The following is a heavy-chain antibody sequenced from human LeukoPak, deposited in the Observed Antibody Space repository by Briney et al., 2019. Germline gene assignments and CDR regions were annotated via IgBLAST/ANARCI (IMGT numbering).Heavy chain of an antibody. J-gene: IGHJ4*02. D-gene: IGHD5-12*01. CDR1: GFTFSSYS. CDR2: ISSSSIYI. CDR3: ARSNAYTGYDYYPLDY. Sequence: PGGSLRLSCAASGFTFSSYSMNWVRQAPGKGLEWVSSISSSSIYIYYADSVKGRFTISRDNAKNSLYMQMNSLRAEDTAVYYCARSNAYTGYDYYPLDYWGQGTLVTVSS. V-gene: IGHV3-21*01.